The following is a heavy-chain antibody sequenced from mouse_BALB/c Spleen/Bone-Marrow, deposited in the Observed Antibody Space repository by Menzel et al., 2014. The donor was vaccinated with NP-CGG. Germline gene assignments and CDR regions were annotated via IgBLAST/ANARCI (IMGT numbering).Heavy chain of an antibody. Sequence: EVQVVESGGDLVKPGGSLKLSCAASGFTFSSYGMSWVRQTPDKTLKWVATISSGGTYTYYPDSVKGRFTISRDNAKNTLYLQMSSLKSEDTAMYYCTRRTGTDYYAMDYWGQGTSVSVSS. D-gene: IGHD4-1*01. CDR2: ISSGGTYT. V-gene: IGHV5-6*01. J-gene: IGHJ4*01. CDR3: TRRTGTDYYAMDY. CDR1: GFTFSSYG.